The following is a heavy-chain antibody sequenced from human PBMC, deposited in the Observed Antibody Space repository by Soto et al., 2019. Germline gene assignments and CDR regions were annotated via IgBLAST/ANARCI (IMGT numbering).Heavy chain of an antibody. CDR3: ASDLAVALIDY. CDR2: ISAYNGNT. D-gene: IGHD6-19*01. CDR1: GYSFTSYG. V-gene: IGHV1-18*01. Sequence: QVQLVQSGAEVKKPGASVKVSCKASGYSFTSYGISWVRQAPGQGLEWMGWISAYNGNTKYAQKLQGRVTITTDPSTSTAYLELRSLRSDDTAVYYCASDLAVALIDYWGQGTLVPVSS. J-gene: IGHJ4*02.